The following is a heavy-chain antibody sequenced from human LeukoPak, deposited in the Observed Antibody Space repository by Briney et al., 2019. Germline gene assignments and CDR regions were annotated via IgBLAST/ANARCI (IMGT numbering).Heavy chain of an antibody. V-gene: IGHV3-23*01. CDR2: LFTGGGRT. CDR3: AKECDYSPGHKFDL. Sequence: GGSLRLSCAASGFTFNNYLMSWVRQAPGKGLEWVSVLFTGGGRTLYADSVKGRFIISGDTSRTTLYLQMNSLRAEDTAVYYCAKECDYSPGHKFDLWGQGTLVTVSS. CDR1: GFTFNNYL. J-gene: IGHJ4*02. D-gene: IGHD3-10*01.